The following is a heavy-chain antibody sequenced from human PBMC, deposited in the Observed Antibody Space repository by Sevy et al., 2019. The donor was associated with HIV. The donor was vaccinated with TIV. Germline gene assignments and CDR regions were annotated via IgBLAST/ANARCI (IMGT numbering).Heavy chain of an antibody. J-gene: IGHJ5*02. CDR2: IHYTGSS. V-gene: IGHV4-59*01. CDR3: ARAPPVRSGDDSLNWFDP. D-gene: IGHD5-12*01. Sequence: SETLSLTCTVSGGPISSYYWSWLRQPPGKGLQYIGYIHYTGSSNHNPSLKSRVTISLDTSKNQFSLKVTSVTAADTAVYYCARAPPVRSGDDSLNWFDPWGQGTLVTVSS. CDR1: GGPISSYY.